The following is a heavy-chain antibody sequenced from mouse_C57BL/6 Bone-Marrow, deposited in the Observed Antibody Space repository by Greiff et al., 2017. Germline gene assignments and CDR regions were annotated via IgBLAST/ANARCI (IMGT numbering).Heavy chain of an antibody. CDR2: IYPGSGST. Sequence: QVHVKQPGAELVKPGASVKMSCKASGYTFTSYWITWVKQRPGQGLEWIGDIYPGSGSTNYNEKFKSKATLTVDTSSSTAYMQLSSLTSEDSAFYYCAIYLRPRYAMDYWGQGTSVTVSS. CDR1: GYTFTSYW. D-gene: IGHD5-1-1*01. V-gene: IGHV1-55*01. J-gene: IGHJ4*01. CDR3: AIYLRPRYAMDY.